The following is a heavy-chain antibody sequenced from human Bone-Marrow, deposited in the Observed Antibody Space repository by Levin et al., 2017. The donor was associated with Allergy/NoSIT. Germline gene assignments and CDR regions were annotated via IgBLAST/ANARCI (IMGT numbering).Heavy chain of an antibody. D-gene: IGHD3-3*01. Sequence: PGGSLRLSCAASGFTFSSYGMHWVRQAPGKGLEWVAVIWYDGSNKYYADSVKGRFTISRDNSKNTLYLQMNSLRAEDTAVYYCARVSGLNYYYYMDVWGKGTTVTVSS. CDR1: GFTFSSYG. CDR2: IWYDGSNK. V-gene: IGHV3-33*01. CDR3: ARVSGLNYYYYMDV. J-gene: IGHJ6*03.